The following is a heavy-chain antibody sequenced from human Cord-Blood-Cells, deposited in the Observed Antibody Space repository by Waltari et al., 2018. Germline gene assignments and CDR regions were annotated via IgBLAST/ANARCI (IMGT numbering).Heavy chain of an antibody. CDR3: ARGKWALRFLEWFHAFDI. CDR1: GGSFSGYY. Sequence: QVQLQQWGAGLLKPSETLSLTCAVYGGSFSGYYWSWIRQPPGKGLEWIGEINHSGSTNYNPSLKSRVTISVDTSKNQFSLKLSSVTAADTAVYYCARGKWALRFLEWFHAFDIWGQGTMVTVSS. V-gene: IGHV4-34*01. D-gene: IGHD3-3*01. J-gene: IGHJ3*02. CDR2: INHSGST.